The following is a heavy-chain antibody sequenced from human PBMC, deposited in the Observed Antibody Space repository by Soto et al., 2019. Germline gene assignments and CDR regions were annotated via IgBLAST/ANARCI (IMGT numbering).Heavy chain of an antibody. D-gene: IGHD6-13*01. CDR2: IYYSGST. J-gene: IGHJ6*02. CDR1: GGSISSSSYY. CDR3: SSPSSPTGYYYYGMDV. V-gene: IGHV4-39*01. Sequence: SETLSLTCTVSGGSISSSSYYWGWIRQPPGKGLEWIGSIYYSGSTYYNPSLKSRVTISVDTSKNQFSLKLSSVTAADTAVYYCSSPSSPTGYYYYGMDVWGQGTTVTVSS.